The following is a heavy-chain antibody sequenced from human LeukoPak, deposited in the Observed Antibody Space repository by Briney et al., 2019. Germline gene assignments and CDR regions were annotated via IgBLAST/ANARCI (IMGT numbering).Heavy chain of an antibody. J-gene: IGHJ4*02. CDR3: ARGYSSGWPREGFDY. CDR2: ISYDGNNK. D-gene: IGHD6-19*01. Sequence: PGGSLRLSCAASGFTFSTYGMHWVRQAPGKGLEWVAVISYDGNNKYYADSVKGRFTISRDNSKNTLYLQMNSLRAEDTAVYYCARGYSSGWPREGFDYWGQGTLVTVSS. CDR1: GFTFSTYG. V-gene: IGHV3-30*03.